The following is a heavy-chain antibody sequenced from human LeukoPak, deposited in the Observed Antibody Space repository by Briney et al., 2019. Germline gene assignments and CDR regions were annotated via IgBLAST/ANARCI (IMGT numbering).Heavy chain of an antibody. CDR2: INHSGST. D-gene: IGHD3-22*01. Sequence: SETLSLTCAVYGGSFSGYYWSWIRQPPGKRLEWIGEINHSGSTNYNPSLKSRVTISVDTSKNQFSLKLSSVTAADTAVYYCASSHYYDSSGYYPIYYMDVWGKGTTVTVSS. CDR3: ASSHYYDSSGYYPIYYMDV. J-gene: IGHJ6*03. CDR1: GGSFSGYY. V-gene: IGHV4-34*01.